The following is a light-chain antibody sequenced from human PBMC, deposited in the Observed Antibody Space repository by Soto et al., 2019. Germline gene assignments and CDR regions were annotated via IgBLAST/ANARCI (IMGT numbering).Light chain of an antibody. Sequence: EIVLTQSPATLSLSPGERATHSCGASQSISSNSLAWYQQKPGLAPRLLIYDASSRATGIPDRFSGSGSGTEFTLTISSLQPDDFATYYCQQYDTFGQGTKVEIK. CDR1: QSISSNS. J-gene: IGKJ1*01. CDR2: DAS. CDR3: QQYDT. V-gene: IGKV3D-20*01.